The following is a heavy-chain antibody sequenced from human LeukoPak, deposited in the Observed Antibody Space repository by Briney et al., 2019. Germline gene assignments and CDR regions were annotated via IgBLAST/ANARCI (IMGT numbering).Heavy chain of an antibody. CDR3: ARDSDIVVVPDALDV. CDR2: IIPILGIA. J-gene: IGHJ6*02. CDR1: GGTLSSYA. D-gene: IGHD2-2*01. V-gene: IGHV1-69*04. Sequence: SVKVSCKASGGTLSSYAISWVRQAPGQGLEWMGRIIPILGIANYAQKFQGRVTITADKSTSTAYMELSSLRSEDTAVYYCARDSDIVVVPDALDVWGQGTTVTVSS.